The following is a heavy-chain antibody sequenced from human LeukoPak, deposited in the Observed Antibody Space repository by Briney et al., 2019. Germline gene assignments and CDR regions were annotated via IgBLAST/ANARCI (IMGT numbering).Heavy chain of an antibody. CDR3: ATVQYGRGGVYYFDY. CDR1: GGSISSSSYY. V-gene: IGHV4-39*07. CDR2: IYHSGST. Sequence: PSETLSLTCTVSGGSISSSSYYRGWIRQPPGKGLEWIGSIYHSGSTYYNQSFKSRVTISVDTSKNQFSQRLTSVTAADTAVYYCATVQYGRGGVYYFDYWGQGTLVTVSS. J-gene: IGHJ4*02. D-gene: IGHD2-8*02.